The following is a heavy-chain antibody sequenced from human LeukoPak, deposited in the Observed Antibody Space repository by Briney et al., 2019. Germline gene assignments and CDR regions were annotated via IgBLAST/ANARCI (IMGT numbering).Heavy chain of an antibody. Sequence: SGTLSLTCAVSGGSISSSNWWSWVRQPPGKGLEWIGEIYHSGSTNYNPSLKSRVTISVDKSKNQFSLKLSSVTAADTAVYYCARVHGGKWLRFFDYWGQGTLVTVSS. J-gene: IGHJ4*02. CDR3: ARVHGGKWLRFFDY. V-gene: IGHV4-4*02. D-gene: IGHD5-12*01. CDR2: IYHSGST. CDR1: GGSISSSNW.